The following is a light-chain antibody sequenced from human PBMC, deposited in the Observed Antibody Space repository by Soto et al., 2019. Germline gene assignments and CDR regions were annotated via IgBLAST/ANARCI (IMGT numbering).Light chain of an antibody. Sequence: EIVLTQSPGTLSLSPGERATLSCRASQSVSRNYFAWYQQRPGQPPRLLIYGASSRSTGIPDKLSGSGSGTDFTLTITKLEPEDFAVYYCQQYGSSPPYTFGQGTRLEIK. CDR3: QQYGSSPPYT. CDR1: QSVSRNY. V-gene: IGKV3-20*01. J-gene: IGKJ2*01. CDR2: GAS.